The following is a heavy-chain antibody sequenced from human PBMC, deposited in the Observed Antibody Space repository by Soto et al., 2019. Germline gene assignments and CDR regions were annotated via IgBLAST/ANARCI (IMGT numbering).Heavy chain of an antibody. V-gene: IGHV1-69*01. J-gene: IGHJ5*02. Sequence: QVPLVQSGAEVKKPGSSVTVSCKASGGTFSSYAIHWVRQAPGQGLEWMGGIIPMYGPAKYAPRFQGRVTITADESTTTVYMERTSLTTQDTAVYYCARVTSMVRGVIATWVDPWGHGTLVTVSS. D-gene: IGHD3-10*01. CDR3: ARVTSMVRGVIATWVDP. CDR2: IIPMYGPA. CDR1: GGTFSSYA.